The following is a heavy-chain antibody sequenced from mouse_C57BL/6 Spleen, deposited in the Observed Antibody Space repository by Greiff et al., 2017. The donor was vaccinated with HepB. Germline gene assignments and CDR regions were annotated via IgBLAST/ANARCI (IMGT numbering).Heavy chain of an antibody. J-gene: IGHJ3*01. CDR1: GYSITSGYY. D-gene: IGHD2-2*01. Sequence: EVKLQESGPGLVKPSQSLSLTCSVPGYSITSGYYWNWIRQFPGNKLEWMGYISYDGSNNYNPSLKNRISITRDTSKNQFFLKLNSVTTEDTATYYCAREGSLSTMVEGFAYWGQGTLVTVSA. V-gene: IGHV3-6*01. CDR2: ISYDGSN. CDR3: AREGSLSTMVEGFAY.